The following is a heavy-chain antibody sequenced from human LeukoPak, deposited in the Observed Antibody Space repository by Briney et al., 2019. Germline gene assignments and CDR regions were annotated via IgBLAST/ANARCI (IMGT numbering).Heavy chain of an antibody. J-gene: IGHJ4*02. V-gene: IGHV3-30*03. D-gene: IGHD2-2*02. Sequence: GSLRLSCAASGFTFSSYGMHWVRQAPGKGLEWVAVISYDGSNKYYADSVKGRFTISRDNSKNTLYLQMDSLRAEDTAVYYCHPLAYTNNWGQGTLVTVSS. CDR2: ISYDGSNK. CDR1: GFTFSSYG. CDR3: HPLAYTNN.